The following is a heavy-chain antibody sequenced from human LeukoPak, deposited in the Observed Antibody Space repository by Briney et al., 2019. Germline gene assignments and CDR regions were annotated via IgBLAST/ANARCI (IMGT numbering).Heavy chain of an antibody. CDR1: GFTFSSYA. CDR2: IRYDGSNK. CDR3: AKDLWYSESSHRRGNFDY. J-gene: IGHJ4*02. V-gene: IGHV3-30*02. Sequence: GGSLRLSCAASGFTFSSYAMHWVRQAPGKGLEWVAFIRYDGSNKYYADSVKGRFTISRDNSKNMLYLQMNSLRAEDTAVYYCAKDLWYSESSHRRGNFDYWGQGTLVTVSS. D-gene: IGHD1-26*01.